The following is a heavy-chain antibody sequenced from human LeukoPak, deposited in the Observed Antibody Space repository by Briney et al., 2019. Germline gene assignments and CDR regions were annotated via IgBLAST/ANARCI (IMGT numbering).Heavy chain of an antibody. CDR3: ASAPAVDYYDSSGYLY. Sequence: PSETLSLTCTVSGGSISSSSYYWGWIRQPPGKGLEWIGSIYYSGSTYCNPSLKSRVTISVDTSKNQFSLKLSSVTAADTAVYYCASAPAVDYYDSSGYLYWGQGTLATVSS. D-gene: IGHD3-22*01. V-gene: IGHV4-39*07. CDR1: GGSISSSSYY. CDR2: IYYSGST. J-gene: IGHJ4*02.